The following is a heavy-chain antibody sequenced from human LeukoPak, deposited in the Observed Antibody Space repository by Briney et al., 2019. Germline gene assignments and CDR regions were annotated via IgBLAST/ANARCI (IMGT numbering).Heavy chain of an antibody. D-gene: IGHD3-22*01. CDR3: AGGPPYYDSSGYYYDY. J-gene: IGHJ4*02. Sequence: SETLSLTCAVYGGSFSGYYWSWIRQPPGKGLEWIGEINHSGSTNYNPSLKSRVTISVDTSKNQFSLKLSSVTAADTAVYYCAGGPPYYDSSGYYYDYWGQGTLVTVSS. CDR2: INHSGST. CDR1: GGSFSGYY. V-gene: IGHV4-34*01.